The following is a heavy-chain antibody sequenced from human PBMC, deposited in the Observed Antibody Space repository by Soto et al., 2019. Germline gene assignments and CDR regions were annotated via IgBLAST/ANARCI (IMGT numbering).Heavy chain of an antibody. CDR1: GGTFSSYA. D-gene: IGHD3-22*01. J-gene: IGHJ3*02. CDR3: GGEPRRYDSSGYGAFDI. Sequence: QVQLVQSGAEVKKPGSSVKVSCKASGGTFSSYAISWVRQAPGQGLEWLGGIIPIFGTANYAQKFQGRGTITADESTRTDYMELSSLRSEDEAVYYCGGEPRRYDSSGYGAFDIWGQGTMVTVSS. V-gene: IGHV1-69*12. CDR2: IIPIFGTA.